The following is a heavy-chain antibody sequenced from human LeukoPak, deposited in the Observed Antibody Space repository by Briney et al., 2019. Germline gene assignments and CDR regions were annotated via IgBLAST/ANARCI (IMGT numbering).Heavy chain of an antibody. CDR3: AREETHHVYYGMDV. CDR2: ISAYNGNT. CDR1: GYTFTSYG. V-gene: IGHV1-18*01. J-gene: IGHJ6*02. Sequence: ASVKVSCKASGYTFTSYGISWVRQAPGQGLEWMGWISAYNGNTNYAQKVQGRVTMTTDTSTSTAYMELRSLRSDDTAVYYCAREETHHVYYGMDVWGQGTMVTVSS. D-gene: IGHD1-14*01.